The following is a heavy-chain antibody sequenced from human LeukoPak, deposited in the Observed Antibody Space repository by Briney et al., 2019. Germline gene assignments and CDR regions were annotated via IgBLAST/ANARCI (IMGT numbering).Heavy chain of an antibody. J-gene: IGHJ4*02. CDR3: ARPQYSYGPLGY. D-gene: IGHD5-18*01. CDR1: GGSFSGYY. Sequence: PSETLSLTCAVYGGSFSGYYWSWIRQPPGKGLEWIGEINHSGSTNYNPSLKSRVTISVDTSKNQFSLKLSSVTAADTAVYYCARPQYSYGPLGYWGQGTLVTVSS. V-gene: IGHV4-34*01. CDR2: INHSGST.